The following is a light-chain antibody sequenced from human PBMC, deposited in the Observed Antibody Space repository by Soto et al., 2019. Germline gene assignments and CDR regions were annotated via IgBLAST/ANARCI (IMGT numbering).Light chain of an antibody. CDR1: QTVLYSPNNKNY. Sequence: DIVMTQSPDSLAVSLGERATINCKSSQTVLYSPNNKNYLAWYQKKAGQPPKLLIYWASTRESGVPDRFSGSGSGTDFTLTISSLQAEDVAVYYCQQYSDTPRTFGQGTKVEFK. V-gene: IGKV4-1*01. CDR2: WAS. J-gene: IGKJ1*01. CDR3: QQYSDTPRT.